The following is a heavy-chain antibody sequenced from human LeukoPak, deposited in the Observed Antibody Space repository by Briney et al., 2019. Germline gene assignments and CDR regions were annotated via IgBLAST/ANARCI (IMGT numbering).Heavy chain of an antibody. J-gene: IGHJ4*02. CDR3: ARETLSGRYWATRTNFDY. CDR1: GFTFDYYA. Sequence: PGGSLRLSCAASGFTFDYYAMHWVRQAPGEGLEWVSHISGGGSSTYYADFVKGRFTISRDNSKNSLYLQMSSLRTEESAVYYCARETLSGRYWATRTNFDYWGQGTLVAVSS. CDR2: ISGGGSST. V-gene: IGHV3-43*02. D-gene: IGHD1-26*01.